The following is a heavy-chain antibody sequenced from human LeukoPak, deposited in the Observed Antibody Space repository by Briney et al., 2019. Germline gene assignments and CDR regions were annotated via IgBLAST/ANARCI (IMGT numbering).Heavy chain of an antibody. J-gene: IGHJ4*02. CDR3: ARRGYCSGGSCYFGY. V-gene: IGHV5-51*01. CDR1: GYSFTSNW. D-gene: IGHD2-15*01. CDR2: IYPGDSDT. Sequence: GESLKISCKGSGYSFTSNWIAWVRQMPGKGLEWMGIIYPGDSDTRYSPSFQGQVTISADKSISTAYLQWSSLKASDTAMYYCARRGYCSGGSCYFGYWGQGTLVTVSS.